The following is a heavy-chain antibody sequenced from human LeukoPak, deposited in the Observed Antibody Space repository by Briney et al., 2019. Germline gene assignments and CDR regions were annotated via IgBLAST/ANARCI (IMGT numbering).Heavy chain of an antibody. CDR2: FYYSGST. V-gene: IGHV4-30-4*01. Sequence: PSETLSLTCSVSGGSISSGDYYWSWIRQPPGKGLEWIGFFYYSGSTHYNPSLRSRLTISVDTSENQFSLKLSSATAADTAVYYCARGGDIASSVGSHFDYWGQGSLVTVSS. CDR3: ARGGDIASSVGSHFDY. CDR1: GGSISSGDYY. D-gene: IGHD5/OR15-5a*01. J-gene: IGHJ4*02.